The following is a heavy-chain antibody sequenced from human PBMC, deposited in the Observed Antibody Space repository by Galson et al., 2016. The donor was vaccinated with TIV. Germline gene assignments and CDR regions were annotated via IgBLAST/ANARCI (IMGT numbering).Heavy chain of an antibody. V-gene: IGHV4-59*01. J-gene: IGHJ4*02. CDR1: GGSISSYD. D-gene: IGHD3-10*01. CDR2: TYSSETT. CDR3: ARFVKSMTLVRGVYYFDS. Sequence: LSLTCTVSGGSISSYDWSWIRQPPGKGLEWIGYTYSSETTKYNPSLKSRVIISVDTSKNQFSLRLSSATAADTAVYYCARFVKSMTLVRGVYYFDSWGQGALVTVSS.